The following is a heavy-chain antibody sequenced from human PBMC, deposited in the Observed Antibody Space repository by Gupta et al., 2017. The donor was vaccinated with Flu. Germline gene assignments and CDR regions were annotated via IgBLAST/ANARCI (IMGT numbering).Heavy chain of an antibody. CDR1: GSNFMNYG. CDR2: ISIYDGKK. D-gene: IGHD1/OR15-1a*01. Sequence: QVPLVPSGAAVKKPGASVKVSCKTSGSNFMNYGINWVRQAPGQGLEWLGWISIYDGKKKYGDKVQGRCTMTTDIVTNTAFMELRDLRSDDTATYFCARDGSGTFEWPTPMNHWGQGTRITVSS. V-gene: IGHV1-18*01. CDR3: ARDGSGTFEWPTPMNH. J-gene: IGHJ4*02.